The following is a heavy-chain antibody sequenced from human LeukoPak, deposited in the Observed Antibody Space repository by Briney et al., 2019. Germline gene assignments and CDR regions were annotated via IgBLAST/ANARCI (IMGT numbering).Heavy chain of an antibody. CDR2: ISSSGSTI. D-gene: IGHD1-20*01. CDR3: VRDVYNWNQFDY. Sequence: PGGSLRLSCAASGFTFSSYEMNWVRQAPGKGLEWVSYISSSGSTIYYADSVKGRFTISRDNAKNSLYLQMNSLRAEDTALYYCVRDVYNWNQFDYWGQGTLVTVSS. V-gene: IGHV3-48*03. CDR1: GFTFSSYE. J-gene: IGHJ4*02.